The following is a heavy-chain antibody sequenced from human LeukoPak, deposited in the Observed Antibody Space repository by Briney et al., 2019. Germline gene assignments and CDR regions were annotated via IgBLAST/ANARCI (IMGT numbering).Heavy chain of an antibody. CDR1: GGSISSGGYS. V-gene: IGHV4-61*02. CDR3: ARVLFWSGYNAFDY. D-gene: IGHD3-3*01. J-gene: IGHJ4*02. CDR2: IYTSGST. Sequence: PSETLSLTCAVSGGSISSGGYSWSWIRQPAGKGLEWIGRIYTSGSTNYNPSLKSRVTMSVDTSKNQFSLKLSSVTAADTAVYYCARVLFWSGYNAFDYWGQGTLVTVSS.